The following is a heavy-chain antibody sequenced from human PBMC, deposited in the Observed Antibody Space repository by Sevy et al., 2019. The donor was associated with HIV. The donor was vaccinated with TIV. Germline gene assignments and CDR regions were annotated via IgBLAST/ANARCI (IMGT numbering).Heavy chain of an antibody. CDR3: ARDYYGSGTYYRIFGY. Sequence: GGSLRLSCAGSGFSFSSYDMNWVRQAPGKGLEWVSSISSSSSYISNANSVKGGLTISRDNAKNSLYLQMNSLRAEDTAVYYCARDYYGSGTYYRIFGYWGQGTLVTVSS. D-gene: IGHD3-10*01. V-gene: IGHV3-21*01. CDR2: ISSSSSYI. J-gene: IGHJ4*02. CDR1: GFSFSSYD.